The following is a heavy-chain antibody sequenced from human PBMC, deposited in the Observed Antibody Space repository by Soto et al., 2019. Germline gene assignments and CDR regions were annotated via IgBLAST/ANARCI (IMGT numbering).Heavy chain of an antibody. V-gene: IGHV4-31*03. CDR1: GGSISSGGHY. CDR3: ARLRYSSSWYKKRSNYYFDY. D-gene: IGHD6-13*01. J-gene: IGHJ4*02. CDR2: IYYSGST. Sequence: SETLSLTCTVSGGSISSGGHYWSWIRQHPGRGLEWIGYIYYSGSTYYNPSPKSRVTISVDTSKNQFSLKLSSVTAADTAVYYCARLRYSSSWYKKRSNYYFDYWGQGTLVTVSS.